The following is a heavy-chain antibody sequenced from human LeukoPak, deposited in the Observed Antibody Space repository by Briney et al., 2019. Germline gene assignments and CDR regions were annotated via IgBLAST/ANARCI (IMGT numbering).Heavy chain of an antibody. D-gene: IGHD4-17*01. CDR1: GFTFSNYA. Sequence: PGGSLRLSCAASGFTFSNYAMSWVRQAPGKGLEWVSAISGSGGSTYYADSVKGRFTISRDMSKNTLYLQMNSLRAEDTAVYYCAKVPTTVTNSYFDYWGQGTLVTVSS. CDR2: ISGSGGST. CDR3: AKVPTTVTNSYFDY. V-gene: IGHV3-23*01. J-gene: IGHJ4*02.